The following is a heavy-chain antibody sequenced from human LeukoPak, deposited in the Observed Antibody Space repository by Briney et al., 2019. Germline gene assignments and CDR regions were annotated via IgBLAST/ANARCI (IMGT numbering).Heavy chain of an antibody. CDR2: IYPTGTT. CDR1: GGSINSYY. Sequence: SETLSLTCTVSGGSINSYYWGWVRQPAGKGLEWIRRIYPTGTTNYSPSFKSRLTMSLDTSKNQFSLKLRSVTAADTAVYYCGRQGYTACYYFVDYWSQGTLVTVSS. V-gene: IGHV4-4*07. CDR3: GRQGYTACYYFVDY. J-gene: IGHJ4*02. D-gene: IGHD3-10*01.